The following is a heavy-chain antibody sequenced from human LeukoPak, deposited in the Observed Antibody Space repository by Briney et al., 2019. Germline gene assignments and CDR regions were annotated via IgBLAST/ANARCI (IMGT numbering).Heavy chain of an antibody. Sequence: GGSLRLSRAASGFSFSNYGMHWVRQAPGKGLEWLTVISYDGNTIYYADSVKGRFTISRDNSKNTLYLQMNSLRIEDTAVYYCAKDLSVVGAHDSFDVWGQGTMVTVSS. V-gene: IGHV3-30*18. CDR1: GFSFSNYG. CDR2: ISYDGNTI. D-gene: IGHD1-26*01. CDR3: AKDLSVVGAHDSFDV. J-gene: IGHJ3*01.